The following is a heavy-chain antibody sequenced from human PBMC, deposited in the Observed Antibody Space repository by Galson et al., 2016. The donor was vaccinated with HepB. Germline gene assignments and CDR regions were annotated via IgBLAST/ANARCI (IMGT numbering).Heavy chain of an antibody. CDR1: GFTFSSHA. V-gene: IGHV3-23*01. CDR3: ARAMGFGGPDYGLDV. Sequence: SLRLSCAASGFTFSSHAMSWVRRAPGKGLETVLGIIGTSGDTYYADSVRGRFTISRDNSKYTLYLQMNSLRAEDTAVYYCARAMGFGGPDYGLDVWGQGTTVTVSS. CDR2: IIGTSGDT. D-gene: IGHD3-10*01. J-gene: IGHJ6*02.